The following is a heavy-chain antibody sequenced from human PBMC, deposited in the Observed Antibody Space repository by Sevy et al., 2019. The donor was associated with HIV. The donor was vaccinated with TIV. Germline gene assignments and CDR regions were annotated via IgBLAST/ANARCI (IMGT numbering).Heavy chain of an antibody. V-gene: IGHV3-7*01. CDR1: RFTFNTYW. D-gene: IGHD1-26*01. Sequence: GGSLRLSCAASRFTFNTYWMSWVRQAPGKGLEWVGNIKEDGSAKYYADSVKGRFTISRDNAKNSLYLQMNSLRVEDTDVYYCARDSPGYGGYNYWGQGTLVTVSS. CDR2: IKEDGSAK. J-gene: IGHJ4*02. CDR3: ARDSPGYGGYNY.